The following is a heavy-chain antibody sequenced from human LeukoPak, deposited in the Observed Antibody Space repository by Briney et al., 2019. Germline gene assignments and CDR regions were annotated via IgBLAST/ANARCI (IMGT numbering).Heavy chain of an antibody. CDR2: IIPIFGTA. Sequence: SVKVSCKASGGTFRSYAISWVRQAPGQGLEWMGGIIPIFGTANYAQKFQGRVTITTDESTSTAYMELSSLRSEDTAVYYCARALGYCSGGSCYPSWFDPWGQGTLVTVSS. V-gene: IGHV1-69*05. J-gene: IGHJ5*02. CDR1: GGTFRSYA. D-gene: IGHD2-15*01. CDR3: ARALGYCSGGSCYPSWFDP.